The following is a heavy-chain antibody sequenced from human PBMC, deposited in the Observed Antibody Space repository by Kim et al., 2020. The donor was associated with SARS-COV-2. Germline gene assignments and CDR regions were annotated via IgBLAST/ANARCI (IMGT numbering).Heavy chain of an antibody. CDR1: GYTFTSYG. CDR3: ARDLTTGTTKLRGGNKRPPPSFDD. J-gene: IGHJ4*02. D-gene: IGHD4-17*01. V-gene: IGHV1-18*01. CDR2: ISAYNGNT. Sequence: ASVKVSCKASGYTFTSYGISWVRQAPGQGLEWMGWISAYNGNTNYAQKLQGRVTMTTDTSTSTAYMELRSLRSDDTAGYYCARDLTTGTTKLRGGNKRPPPSFDDWGQGTLVTVSS.